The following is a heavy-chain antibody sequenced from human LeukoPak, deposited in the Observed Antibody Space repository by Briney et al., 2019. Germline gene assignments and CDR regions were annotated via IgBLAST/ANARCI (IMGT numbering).Heavy chain of an antibody. CDR2: ISYDGSRK. V-gene: IGHV3-30*04. Sequence: GGSLRLSCAASGFTFSNYAMHGVRQAPGKGLEGVAVISYDGSRKYYSDSVKGRLTISRDNSKNTVYVQMNSLRVEDTAVYYCAKALGYSYEGYWGQGTLVTVSS. J-gene: IGHJ4*02. CDR1: GFTFSNYA. D-gene: IGHD5-18*01. CDR3: AKALGYSYEGY.